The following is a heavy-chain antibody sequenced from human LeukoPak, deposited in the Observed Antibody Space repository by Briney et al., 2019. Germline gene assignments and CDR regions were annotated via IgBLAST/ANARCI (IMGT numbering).Heavy chain of an antibody. V-gene: IGHV1-46*01. CDR1: GYTFTGYY. CDR3: ARDTYYFDY. CDR2: INPSGGGT. J-gene: IGHJ4*02. Sequence: GASVKVSCKASGYTFTGYYMHWVRQAPGQGLEWLGIINPSGGGTSYAQKFQGRVTMTTDTSTSTVYMELSSLRSEDTAVYYCARDTYYFDYWGQGTLVTVSS.